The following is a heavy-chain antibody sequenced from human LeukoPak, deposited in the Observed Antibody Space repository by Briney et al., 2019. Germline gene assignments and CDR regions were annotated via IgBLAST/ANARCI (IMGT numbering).Heavy chain of an antibody. Sequence: GESLKISCKGSGYSFTNYWIGWVRQMPGKGLEWIGTIYPGDAETRYSPSFEGQVTISADKSNSTTYLQWSSLKASDTAMYYCAKSFTGSYEVFDYWGQGTLVTVSS. CDR3: AKSFTGSYEVFDY. V-gene: IGHV5-51*01. CDR2: IYPGDAET. D-gene: IGHD3-10*01. CDR1: GYSFTNYW. J-gene: IGHJ4*02.